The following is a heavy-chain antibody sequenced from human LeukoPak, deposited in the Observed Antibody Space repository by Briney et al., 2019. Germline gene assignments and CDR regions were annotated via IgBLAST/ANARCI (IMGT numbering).Heavy chain of an antibody. V-gene: IGHV3-23*01. CDR3: ARGPYDSSGYMYYYYCGMDV. J-gene: IGHJ6*02. D-gene: IGHD3-22*01. CDR2: ISGSGGST. CDR1: GFTFSSYA. Sequence: GASLRLSCAASGFTFSSYAMSWVRQAPGKGLEWVSAISGSGGSTYYADSVKGRFTISRDNSKNTLYLQMNSLRAEDTAVYYCARGPYDSSGYMYYYYCGMDVWGQGTTVTVSS.